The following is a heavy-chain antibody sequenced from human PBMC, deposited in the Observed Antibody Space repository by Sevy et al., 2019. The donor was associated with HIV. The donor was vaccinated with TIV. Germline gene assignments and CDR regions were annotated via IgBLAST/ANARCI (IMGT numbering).Heavy chain of an antibody. D-gene: IGHD3-16*01. Sequence: GGSLRLSCAASGFTFSANWMNWVRQAPGKGLEWVANIKADGGDKHYVDSVEGRFPISTDNAKNLLFLQMNSLRVEDTAVYYCAHETFGRFESWGQGTLVTVSS. CDR1: GFTFSANW. V-gene: IGHV3-7*01. J-gene: IGHJ4*02. CDR3: AHETFGRFES. CDR2: IKADGGDK.